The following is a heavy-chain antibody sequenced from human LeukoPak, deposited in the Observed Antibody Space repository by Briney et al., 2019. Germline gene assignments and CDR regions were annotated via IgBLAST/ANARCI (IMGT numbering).Heavy chain of an antibody. CDR3: ARDGGGNLVIDY. CDR1: GYTFTDYF. CDR2: INPKSGGT. Sequence: GASVKVSCKASGYTFTDYFMNWVRQAPGQGLEWMGWINPKSGGTVYAQKFQGRVTMTRDTSISTAYMELSRLRSDDTAVYYCARDGGGNLVIDYWGQGTLVTVSS. V-gene: IGHV1-2*02. D-gene: IGHD4-23*01. J-gene: IGHJ4*02.